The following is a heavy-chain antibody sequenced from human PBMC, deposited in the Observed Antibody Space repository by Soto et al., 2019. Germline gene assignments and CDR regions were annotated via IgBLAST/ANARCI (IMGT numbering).Heavy chain of an antibody. Sequence: GGSLILSCAASGFTFGSYAMSWVRQAPGKGLEWVSAISGSGGSTYYADSVKGRFTISRDNSKNTLYLQMNSLRAEDTAVYYCAKSPSYCSGGSCYFLGYWGQGTLVTVSS. V-gene: IGHV3-23*01. CDR2: ISGSGGST. D-gene: IGHD2-15*01. CDR1: GFTFGSYA. J-gene: IGHJ4*02. CDR3: AKSPSYCSGGSCYFLGY.